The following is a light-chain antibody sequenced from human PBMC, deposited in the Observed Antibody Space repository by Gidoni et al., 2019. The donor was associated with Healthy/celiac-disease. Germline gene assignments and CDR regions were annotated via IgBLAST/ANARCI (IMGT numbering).Light chain of an antibody. CDR2: DAS. J-gene: IGKJ5*01. CDR3: QQFNSYPQT. CDR1: QGIGSA. Sequence: AIQLTQSPSSLSASVGDRVTITCRASQGIGSALAWYQQKPGKAPKLLIYDASSLESGVPSRFSGSGSGTDFTLTISSLQPEDFATYYCQQFNSYPQTFXQXTRLEIK. V-gene: IGKV1-13*02.